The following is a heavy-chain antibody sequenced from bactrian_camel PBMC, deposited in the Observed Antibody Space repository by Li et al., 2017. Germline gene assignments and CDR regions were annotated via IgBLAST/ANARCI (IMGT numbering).Heavy chain of an antibody. Sequence: VQLVESGGGSVQAGGSLRLSCVISGNTLSHGCMGWFRQAPGKAREGVAAIDRDGSTSYADSVKGRFTISKDNAKNTLYLQMNSLKPEDTAMYYSAAVMAVGVRCEDQGRFFIPKEAFGYWGQGTQVTVS. V-gene: IGHV3S53*01. CDR2: IDRDGST. J-gene: IGHJ6*01. CDR3: AAVMAVGVRCEDQGRFFIPKEAFGY. D-gene: IGHD6*01. CDR1: GNTLSHGC.